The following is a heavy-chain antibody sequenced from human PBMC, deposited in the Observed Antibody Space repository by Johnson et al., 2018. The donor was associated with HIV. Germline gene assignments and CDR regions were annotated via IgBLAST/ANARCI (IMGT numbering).Heavy chain of an antibody. V-gene: IGHV3-30-3*01. CDR2: ISYDGSNK. Sequence: QVQLVESGGGVVQPGGSLRLSCAASRFTFSSYAMHWVRQAPGKGLEWVAVISYDGSNKYYADSVKGRFTISRDNSKNTLYLQMNSLRAEDTAVYYCARDRGRWELLGGRAFDIWGQGTMVTVSS. CDR3: ARDRGRWELLGGRAFDI. CDR1: RFTFSSYA. D-gene: IGHD1-26*01. J-gene: IGHJ3*02.